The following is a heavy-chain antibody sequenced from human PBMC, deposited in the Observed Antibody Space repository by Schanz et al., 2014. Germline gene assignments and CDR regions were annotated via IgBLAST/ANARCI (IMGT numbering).Heavy chain of an antibody. CDR3: AKERFPITIPTGNFDS. CDR1: GFTFNRHA. CDR2: ISGSGPTT. Sequence: EVRLVESGGALVQPGGSLRLSCAASGFTFNRHAMNWVRQAPGEGLEWVSGISGSGPTTYYADSVKGQFTVSRNSSTTTLFLQMNSLRVEDTAIFYCAKERFPITIPTGNFDSWGQGTLVTVSS. J-gene: IGHJ4*02. V-gene: IGHV3-23*04. D-gene: IGHD3-16*01.